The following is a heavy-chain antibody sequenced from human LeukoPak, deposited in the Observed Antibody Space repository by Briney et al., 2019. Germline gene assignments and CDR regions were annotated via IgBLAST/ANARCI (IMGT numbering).Heavy chain of an antibody. J-gene: IGHJ4*02. V-gene: IGHV4-39*02. CDR1: GGSISSSSYY. Sequence: SETLSLTCTVSGGSISSSSYYWGWIRQPPGKGLEWIGSIYYTGSTYYNPSLKSRVTISVDTSKNQFSLKLSSVTAADTAVYYCARDQAVTRRLYYWGQGTLVTVSS. D-gene: IGHD4-17*01. CDR3: ARDQAVTRRLYY. CDR2: IYYTGST.